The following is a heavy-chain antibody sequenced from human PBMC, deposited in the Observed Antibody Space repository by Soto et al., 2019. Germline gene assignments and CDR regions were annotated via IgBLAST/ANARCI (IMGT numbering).Heavy chain of an antibody. CDR3: ARVWDSSGPNFDY. J-gene: IGHJ4*02. CDR1: GGSISSGGYY. CDR2: IYYSGST. V-gene: IGHV4-31*03. Sequence: QVQLQESGPGLVKPSQTLSLTCTVSGGSISSGGYYWSWIRQHPGKGLEWIGYIYYSGSTYYNSSRKSRVTISVDTSKNQFSLKLSSVTAADTAVYYGARVWDSSGPNFDYWGQGTLVTVSS. D-gene: IGHD3-22*01.